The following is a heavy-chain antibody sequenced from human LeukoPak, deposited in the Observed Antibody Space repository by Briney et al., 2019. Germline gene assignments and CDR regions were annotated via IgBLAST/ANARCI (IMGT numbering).Heavy chain of an antibody. V-gene: IGHV3-21*01. Sequence: GGSLRLSCAASGFTFSSYSMNWVRQAPGKGLEWVSSISSSSNYIYYADSVKGRFTISRDNAKNSLYLQMNSLRAEDTAVYYCARDRNTGFGNWFDPWGQGTLVTVSS. CDR2: ISSSSNYI. J-gene: IGHJ5*02. CDR3: ARDRNTGFGNWFDP. D-gene: IGHD3-10*01. CDR1: GFTFSSYS.